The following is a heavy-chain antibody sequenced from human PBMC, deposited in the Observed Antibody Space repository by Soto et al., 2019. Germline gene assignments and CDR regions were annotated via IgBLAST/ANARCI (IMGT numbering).Heavy chain of an antibody. Sequence: EVQLLESGGGLVQPGGSLRLSCAASGFTFSSYAMRWVRQAPVKGLEWVSAISGSGGSTYYADSVKGRFTISRDNSKXXXXXXXXXXXXXXXXXXXXAXRXXGSYYDYWGQGTLVTVSS. CDR1: GFTFSSYA. J-gene: IGHJ4*02. CDR3: AXRXXGSYYDY. V-gene: IGHV3-23*01. D-gene: IGHD1-26*01. CDR2: ISGSGGST.